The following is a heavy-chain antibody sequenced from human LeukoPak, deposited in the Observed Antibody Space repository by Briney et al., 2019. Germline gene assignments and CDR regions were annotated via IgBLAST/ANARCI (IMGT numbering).Heavy chain of an antibody. CDR3: ARGPFYGDHDY. J-gene: IGHJ4*02. CDR2: IYYSGTT. D-gene: IGHD4-17*01. V-gene: IGHV4-39*07. Sequence: SETLSLTCTVSGGSISSSPYYWGWIRQPPGKGLEWIGSIYYSGTTHYNPSLESRVTISVDTSKNQFSLKLSSVTAADTAVYYCARGPFYGDHDYWGQGTLVTVSS. CDR1: GGSISSSPYY.